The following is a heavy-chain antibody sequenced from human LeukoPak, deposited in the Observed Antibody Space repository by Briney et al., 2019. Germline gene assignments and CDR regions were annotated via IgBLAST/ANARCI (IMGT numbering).Heavy chain of an antibody. J-gene: IGHJ5*02. CDR1: GGSFSGYY. Sequence: SETLSLTCAVYGGSFSGYYWSWIRQPPGKGLEWIGEINHSGSTNCNPSLKSRVTISVDTSKNQFSLKLSSVTAADTAVYYCARGGVRRYCSSTSCYGSYNWFDPWGQGTLVTVSS. V-gene: IGHV4-34*01. CDR2: INHSGST. CDR3: ARGGVRRYCSSTSCYGSYNWFDP. D-gene: IGHD2-2*01.